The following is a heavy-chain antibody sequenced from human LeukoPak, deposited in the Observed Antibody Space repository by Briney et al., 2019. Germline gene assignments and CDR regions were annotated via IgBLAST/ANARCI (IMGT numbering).Heavy chain of an antibody. CDR3: ARDSVGDIVLMVYAPFDY. J-gene: IGHJ4*02. CDR1: GFTFSSYS. D-gene: IGHD2-8*01. V-gene: IGHV3-21*01. Sequence: GGSLRLSCAASGFTFSSYSMNWVRQAPGKGLEWVSSISSSSSYIYYADSVKGRFTISRDNAKNSLYLQMNSLRAEDTAVYYCARDSVGDIVLMVYAPFDYWGQGTLVTVSS. CDR2: ISSSSSYI.